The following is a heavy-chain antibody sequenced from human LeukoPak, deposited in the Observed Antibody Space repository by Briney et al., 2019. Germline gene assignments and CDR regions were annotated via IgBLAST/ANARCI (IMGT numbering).Heavy chain of an antibody. CDR3: AKRDDSGGNLVDL. CDR2: IYYSGST. V-gene: IGHV4-39*02. J-gene: IGHJ4*02. Sequence: PSETLSLTCTVSGGSIRSGSHYWAWLRQPPGKGLEWIGSIYYSGSTYYNPSLENRVTISINTSKNHVSLKLSSRSAADTSVYYCAKRDDSGGNLVDLWGQGTLVTVS. D-gene: IGHD3-22*01. CDR1: GGSIRSGSHY.